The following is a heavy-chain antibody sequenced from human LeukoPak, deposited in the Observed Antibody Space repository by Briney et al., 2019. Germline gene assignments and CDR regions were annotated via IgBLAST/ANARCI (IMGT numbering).Heavy chain of an antibody. Sequence: GASVKVSCKASGYTFTSYGISWVRQAPGQGLEWMGWISAYNGNTNYAQKLQGRVTMTTDTSTSTAYMELRSLRSDDTAVYYCARILTPPAFNWFDPWGQGTLVTVSS. CDR2: ISAYNGNT. J-gene: IGHJ5*02. V-gene: IGHV1-18*01. CDR1: GYTFTSYG. CDR3: ARILTPPAFNWFDP. D-gene: IGHD2-2*01.